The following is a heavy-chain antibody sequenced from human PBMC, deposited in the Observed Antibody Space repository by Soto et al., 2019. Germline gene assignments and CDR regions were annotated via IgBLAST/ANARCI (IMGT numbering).Heavy chain of an antibody. V-gene: IGHV4-59*12. CDR1: DGSPSYYY. CDR2: VADRGKS. Sequence: PSETLSPTCTISDGSPSYYYWTWLRQPPGKGLEWIGNVADRGKSSYTPPLRSRLTISVDTSNTRLSLTLSSVTAADTAVYYWARGDRNDCIGNFGYWGQGTLVIVGS. CDR3: ARGDRNDCIGNFGY. J-gene: IGHJ4*03. D-gene: IGHD2-21*02.